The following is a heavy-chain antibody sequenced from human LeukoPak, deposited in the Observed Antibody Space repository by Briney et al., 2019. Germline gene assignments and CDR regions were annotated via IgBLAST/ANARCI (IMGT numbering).Heavy chain of an antibody. J-gene: IGHJ4*02. CDR1: GFTFSSYA. Sequence: GGSLRLSCAASGFTFSSYAMSWVRQAPGKGLEWVANIKQNGGEKYYVDSVKGRFTISRDNAKNSLYLQMNSLRAEDTAVYYCARDLVGSRSVGYFDYWGQGTLVPVSS. CDR3: ARDLVGSRSVGYFDY. V-gene: IGHV3-7*01. D-gene: IGHD5/OR15-5a*01. CDR2: IKQNGGEK.